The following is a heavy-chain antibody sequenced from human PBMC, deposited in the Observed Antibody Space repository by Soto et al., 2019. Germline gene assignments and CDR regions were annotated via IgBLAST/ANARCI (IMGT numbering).Heavy chain of an antibody. Sequence: QVQLVQSGAEVKKPGSSVKVSCKASGGPFSSYAISWVRQAPGQGLEWMGGIIPIFGTANYAKKFQGRVTITADESTSTAYMQLSSLRSEDTGVYYCARDGDYDILTGFHYYYYGMDVWGQGTTVTVSS. J-gene: IGHJ6*02. CDR3: ARDGDYDILTGFHYYYYGMDV. D-gene: IGHD3-9*01. CDR2: IIPIFGTA. CDR1: GGPFSSYA. V-gene: IGHV1-69*01.